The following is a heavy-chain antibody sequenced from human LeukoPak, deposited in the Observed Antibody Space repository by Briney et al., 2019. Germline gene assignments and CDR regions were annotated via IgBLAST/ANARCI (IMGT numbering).Heavy chain of an antibody. Sequence: GGSLRLACAASGFTFSGSAMHWVRQASGKGLEWVGRIRSKANSYATAYAASVKGRFTISRDDSKNTAYLQMNSLKTEDTAVYYCTRHIERTRWLQLRTYYYYYMDVWGKGTTVTISS. CDR1: GFTFSGSA. J-gene: IGHJ6*03. V-gene: IGHV3-73*01. CDR2: IRSKANSYAT. CDR3: TRHIERTRWLQLRTYYYYYMDV. D-gene: IGHD5-24*01.